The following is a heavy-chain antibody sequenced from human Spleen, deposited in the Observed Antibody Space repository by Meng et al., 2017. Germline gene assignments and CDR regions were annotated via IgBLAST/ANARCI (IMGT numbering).Heavy chain of an antibody. CDR2: INHSGST. Sequence: GSLRLSCTVSGGSFSGYYWSWIRQPPGKGLEWIGEINHSGSTNYNPSLKSRVTISVDTSKNQFSLKLSSVTAADTAVYYCARRGYWGQGTLVTVSS. V-gene: IGHV4-34*01. CDR1: GGSFSGYY. J-gene: IGHJ4*02. CDR3: ARRGY.